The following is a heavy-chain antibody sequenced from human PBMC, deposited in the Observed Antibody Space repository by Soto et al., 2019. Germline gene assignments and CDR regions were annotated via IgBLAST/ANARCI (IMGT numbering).Heavy chain of an antibody. Sequence: SETLSLTCTVPGGSISSYYWSWIRQPPGQGLEWIGYIYYSGSTNYNPSLKSRVTISVDTSKNQFSLKLSSVTAADTAVYYCARGPGIAAAGTPFNWFDPWGQGTLVT. J-gene: IGHJ5*02. D-gene: IGHD6-13*01. CDR3: ARGPGIAAAGTPFNWFDP. CDR1: GGSISSYY. CDR2: IYYSGST. V-gene: IGHV4-59*01.